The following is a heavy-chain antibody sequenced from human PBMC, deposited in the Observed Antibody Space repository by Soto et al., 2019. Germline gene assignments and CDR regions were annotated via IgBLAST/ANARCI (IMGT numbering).Heavy chain of an antibody. CDR3: ARDGGRYCSCGSCYSDY. V-gene: IGHV3-21*01. J-gene: IGHJ4*02. CDR2: ISSSSSYI. D-gene: IGHD2-15*01. CDR1: GFTFSSYS. Sequence: EVQLVESGGGLVKPGGSLRLSCAASGFTFSSYSMNWVRQAPGKGLEWVSSISSSSSYIYYADSVKGRFTISRDNAKNSLYLQMNSLRAEDTAVYYCARDGGRYCSCGSCYSDYCGQGTLVTVSA.